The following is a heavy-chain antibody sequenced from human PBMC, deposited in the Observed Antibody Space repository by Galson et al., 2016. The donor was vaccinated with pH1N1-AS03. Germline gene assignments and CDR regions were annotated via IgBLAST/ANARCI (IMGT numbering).Heavy chain of an antibody. Sequence: ETLSLTCAVYGGSFGGYYWNWLRQPPGKGLEWIGEINHSGSTNYNPSLKSRVTISVDTSKNQFYLKLSSVTAADTAVYYRAAYRPLRPGVLDVWGQGTTVTVSS. CDR1: GGSFGGYY. J-gene: IGHJ6*02. V-gene: IGHV4-34*01. CDR2: INHSGST. D-gene: IGHD3-16*02. CDR3: AAYRPLRPGVLDV.